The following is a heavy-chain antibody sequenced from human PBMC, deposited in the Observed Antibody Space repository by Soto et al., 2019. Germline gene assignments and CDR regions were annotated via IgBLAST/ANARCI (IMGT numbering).Heavy chain of an antibody. D-gene: IGHD6-19*01. CDR2: FDPEDGET. J-gene: IGHJ6*02. CDR1: GYTLTELS. Sequence: ASVKVSCKVSGYTLTELSMHWVRQAPGKGLEWMGGFDPEDGETIYAQKFQGRVTMTEDTSTDTAYMELSSLRSEDTAVYYCATVGIAVAGQGYYYYGMDVWGQGTTVTVP. V-gene: IGHV1-24*01. CDR3: ATVGIAVAGQGYYYYGMDV.